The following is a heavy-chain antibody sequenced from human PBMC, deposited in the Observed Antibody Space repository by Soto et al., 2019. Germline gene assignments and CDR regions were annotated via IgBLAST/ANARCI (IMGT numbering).Heavy chain of an antibody. Sequence: PGGSLRLSCAASGFTFSSYAMHWVRQAPGKGLEWVAVISYDGSNKYYADSVKGRFTISRDNSKNTLYLQMNSLRAEDTAVYYCARELYCSSTSCALFYYYGMDVWGQGTTVTVSS. V-gene: IGHV3-30-3*01. CDR1: GFTFSSYA. CDR2: ISYDGSNK. D-gene: IGHD2-2*01. J-gene: IGHJ6*02. CDR3: ARELYCSSTSCALFYYYGMDV.